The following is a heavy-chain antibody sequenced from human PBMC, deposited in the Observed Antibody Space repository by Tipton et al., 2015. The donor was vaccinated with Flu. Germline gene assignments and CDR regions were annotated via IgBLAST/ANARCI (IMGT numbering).Heavy chain of an antibody. CDR2: ISPYNGKI. D-gene: IGHD6-19*01. CDR1: GYTFSSYG. Sequence: QSGPEVKKAGASVKVSCKASGYTFSSYGISWVRQAPGQGLEWMGWISPYNGKIKYAKKFQGRVTMTTDTSTSTAYMELRSLRSDDTAVYYCARTAKIWLAVAGIQVWFDPWGQGALGTVSS. CDR3: ARTAKIWLAVAGIQVWFDP. J-gene: IGHJ5*02. V-gene: IGHV1-18*01.